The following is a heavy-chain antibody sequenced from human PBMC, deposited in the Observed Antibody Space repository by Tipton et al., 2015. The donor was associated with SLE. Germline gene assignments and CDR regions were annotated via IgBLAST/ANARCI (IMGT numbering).Heavy chain of an antibody. Sequence: TLSLTCAVYGGSFSGYYWSWIRQPPGKGLAWIGEINHSGSTNYNPSLKSRVTISVDTSKNQFSLKLSSVTAADTAVYDCARGGVHYGGAYFDYWGQGTLVTVS. CDR1: GGSFSGYY. V-gene: IGHV4-34*01. J-gene: IGHJ4*02. CDR3: ARGGVHYGGAYFDY. CDR2: INHSGST. D-gene: IGHD4-23*01.